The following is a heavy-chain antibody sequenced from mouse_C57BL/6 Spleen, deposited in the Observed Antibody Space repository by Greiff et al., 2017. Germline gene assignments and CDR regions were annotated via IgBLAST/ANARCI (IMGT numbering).Heavy chain of an antibody. Sequence: EVQLVESGGGLVQPKGSLKLSCAASGFSFNTYAMNWVRQAPGKGLEWVARIRSKSNNYATYYADSVKDRFTISRDDSESMLYLQMNNLKTEDTAMYYCVRHLTGTGAYWGQGTLVTVSA. V-gene: IGHV10-1*01. CDR2: IRSKSNNYAT. D-gene: IGHD4-1*01. CDR3: VRHLTGTGAY. CDR1: GFSFNTYA. J-gene: IGHJ3*01.